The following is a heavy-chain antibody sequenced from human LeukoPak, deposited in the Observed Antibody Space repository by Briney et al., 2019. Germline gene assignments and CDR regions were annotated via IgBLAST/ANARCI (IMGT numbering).Heavy chain of an antibody. D-gene: IGHD4-17*01. CDR3: ARDSHGDYVFDWYFDL. Sequence: SGTLSLTCAVSGGSISSSNWWCWVRQPPGKGLECIGEIYHGRSTYYKPSLKSRATISVDTSKNQFSLKLSSVTAADTAVYYCARDSHGDYVFDWYFDLWGRGTLVTVSS. J-gene: IGHJ2*01. CDR1: GGSISSSNW. CDR2: IYHGRST. V-gene: IGHV4-4*02.